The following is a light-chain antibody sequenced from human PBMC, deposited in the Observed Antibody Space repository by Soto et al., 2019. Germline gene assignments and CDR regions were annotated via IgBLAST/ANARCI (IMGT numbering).Light chain of an antibody. CDR2: GAS. Sequence: EIVLTQSPGTLSLSPGERATLSCRASQSVSSSYLAWYQQKPGQAPRLLIYGASSTATGIPDRFSGSGSGTDFTLTISRLEPEDFAVYYCQQYGSSPPFTFGRGTKVEIK. CDR1: QSVSSSY. CDR3: QQYGSSPPFT. V-gene: IGKV3-20*01. J-gene: IGKJ4*01.